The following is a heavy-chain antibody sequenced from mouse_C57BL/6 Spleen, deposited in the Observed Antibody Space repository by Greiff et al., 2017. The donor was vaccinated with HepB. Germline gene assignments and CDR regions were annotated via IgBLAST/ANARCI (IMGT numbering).Heavy chain of an antibody. CDR1: GFTFSDYY. D-gene: IGHD1-1*01. CDR3: ARENYGSSLAY. CDR2: INYDGSST. J-gene: IGHJ3*01. Sequence: EVKLVESEGGLVQPGSSMKLSCTASGFTFSDYYMAWVRQVPEKGLEWVANINYDGSSTYYLDSLKSRFIISRDNAKNILYLQMSSLKSEDTATYYCARENYGSSLAYWGQGTLVTVSA. V-gene: IGHV5-16*01.